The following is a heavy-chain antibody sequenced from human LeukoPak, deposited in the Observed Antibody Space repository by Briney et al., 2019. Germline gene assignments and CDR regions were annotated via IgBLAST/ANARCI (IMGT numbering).Heavy chain of an antibody. Sequence: SETLSLTCTVSGGSIISDAYYWSWIRQHPGKGLEWIAYVHYSGSTYYNPSLKSRFTISVDTSQNQFSLKLRSVTAADTAVYYCAGDSGNSAFDYWGQGTLVTVSS. D-gene: IGHD4-23*01. J-gene: IGHJ4*02. CDR2: VHYSGST. CDR1: GGSIISDAYY. CDR3: AGDSGNSAFDY. V-gene: IGHV4-31*03.